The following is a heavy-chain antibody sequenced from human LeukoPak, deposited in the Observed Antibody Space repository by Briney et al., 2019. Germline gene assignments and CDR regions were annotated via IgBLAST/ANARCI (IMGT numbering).Heavy chain of an antibody. Sequence: SETLSLTCTVSGGSISSYYWSWIRQPPGKGLEWIGYIYDSGTTNYSPSLKSRVTISVDMSKNQISLKLSSVTAADTAVYYCARLTSGWYLDYWGQGTLVTVSS. CDR3: ARLTSGWYLDY. V-gene: IGHV4-59*08. D-gene: IGHD6-19*01. CDR1: GGSISSYY. CDR2: IYDSGTT. J-gene: IGHJ4*02.